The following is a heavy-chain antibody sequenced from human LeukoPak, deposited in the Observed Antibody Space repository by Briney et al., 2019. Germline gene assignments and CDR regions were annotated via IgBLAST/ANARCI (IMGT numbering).Heavy chain of an antibody. CDR1: GGSISSGGYP. CDR3: ARGYYGSGSYLDAFDI. D-gene: IGHD3-10*01. V-gene: IGHV4-30-2*01. J-gene: IGHJ3*02. Sequence: SETLSLTCAVSGGSISSGGYPWSWIRQPPGKGLEWIGYIYHSGSTYYNPSLKSRVTISVDRSKNQFSLKLSSVTAADTAVYYCARGYYGSGSYLDAFDIWGQGTMVTVSS. CDR2: IYHSGST.